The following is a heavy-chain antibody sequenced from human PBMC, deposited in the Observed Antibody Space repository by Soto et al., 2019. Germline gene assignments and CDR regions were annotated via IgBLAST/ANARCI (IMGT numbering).Heavy chain of an antibody. D-gene: IGHD6-19*01. V-gene: IGHV4-59*01. CDR1: GGSIXXXX. J-gene: IGHJ3*02. CDR3: ARCPGSGWFSFAFDI. CDR2: IYYSGST. Sequence: PSETLSLTCTVSGGSIXXXXXXXXXXXXGKGLEWIGYIYYSGSTNYNPSLKSRVTISVDTSKNQFSLKLSSVTAADTAVYYCARCPGSGWFSFAFDIWGQGTMVTVSS.